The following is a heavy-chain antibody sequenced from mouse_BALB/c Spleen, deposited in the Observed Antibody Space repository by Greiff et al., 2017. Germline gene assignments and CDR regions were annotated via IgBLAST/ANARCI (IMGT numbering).Heavy chain of an antibody. CDR1: GFAFSSYY. D-gene: IGHD2-14*01. CDR3: ARRENRYDALDY. CDR2: ISSGGGST. V-gene: IGHV5-12-1*01. J-gene: IGHJ2*01. Sequence: EVKLVESGGGLVKPGGSLKLSCAASGFAFSSYYMSWVRQTPEKRLEWVAYISSGGGSTYYPDTVKGRFTISIDNAKNTLYLQLSSLKSEDTAMYYGARRENRYDALDYWGQGTTLTVSS.